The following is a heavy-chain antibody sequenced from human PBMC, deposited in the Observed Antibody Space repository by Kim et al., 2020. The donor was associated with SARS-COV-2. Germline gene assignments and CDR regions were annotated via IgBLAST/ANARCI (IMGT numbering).Heavy chain of an antibody. J-gene: IGHJ6*01. CDR2: SYSSGVA. CDR3: PRSRACSVDCKGLDI. D-gene: IGHD2-15*01. CDR1: GGSVSSGIYY. V-gene: IGHV4-61*01. Sequence: SETLSLTCTVSGGSVSSGIYYWSWIRQPPGKGLEWFAYSYSSGVANYNSPLKGRVTISLDRPKNQFSLNLSCVTTAGTAEYYWPRSRACSVDCKGLDIWG.